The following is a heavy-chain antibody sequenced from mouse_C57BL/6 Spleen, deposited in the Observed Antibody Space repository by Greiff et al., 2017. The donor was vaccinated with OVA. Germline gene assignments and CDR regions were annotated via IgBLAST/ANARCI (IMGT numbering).Heavy chain of an antibody. Sequence: VQLVESGAELVRPGASVTLSCKASGYTFTDYDMHWVKQTPVHGLEWIGAIDPETGGTAYNQKFKGKAILTADKSSSTAYLELRSLTSEDSAVYYCTKEGGTDYWGQGTTLTVSS. CDR1: GYTFTDYD. V-gene: IGHV1-15*01. J-gene: IGHJ2*01. CDR2: IDPETGGT. D-gene: IGHD4-1*01. CDR3: TKEGGTDY.